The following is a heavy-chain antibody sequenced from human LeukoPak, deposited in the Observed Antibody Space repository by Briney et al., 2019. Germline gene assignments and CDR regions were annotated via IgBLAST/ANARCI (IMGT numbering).Heavy chain of an antibody. D-gene: IGHD5-24*01. Sequence: SETLSLTCTVSGGSISSSSYYWGWIRQPPGKGLEWIGSIYYSGSTYYNPSLKSRVTISVDTSKNQFSLKLSSVTAADTAVYYCARDIGGWLQFSFDYWGQGTLVTVSS. CDR1: GGSISSSSYY. V-gene: IGHV4-39*07. CDR2: IYYSGST. J-gene: IGHJ4*02. CDR3: ARDIGGWLQFSFDY.